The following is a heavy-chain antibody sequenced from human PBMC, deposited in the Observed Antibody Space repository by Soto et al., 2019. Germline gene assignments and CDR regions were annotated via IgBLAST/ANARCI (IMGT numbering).Heavy chain of an antibody. CDR3: AGLGMVAAHREFEP. J-gene: IGHJ5*02. V-gene: IGHV4-4*02. Sequence: QVQLQESGPGLVKPSGTLSLTCAVSSGTISSSNWWTWVRQPPGTGLEWIGEINQSASPNYNPSLRSRVTISVDKSKSQFFLKLSSVTAADTAIYYCAGLGMVAAHREFEPLGQGTLVTVSS. CDR2: INQSASP. CDR1: SGTISSSNW. D-gene: IGHD2-15*01.